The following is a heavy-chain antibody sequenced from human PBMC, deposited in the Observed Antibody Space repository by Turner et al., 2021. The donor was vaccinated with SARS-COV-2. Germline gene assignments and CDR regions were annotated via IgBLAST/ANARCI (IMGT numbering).Heavy chain of an antibody. CDR2: ISYDGSST. V-gene: IGHV3-30*14. D-gene: IGHD3-10*01. CDR1: GFTFRTYT. J-gene: IGHJ4*02. Sequence: QVHLLESGGGVVQPGMSLRLSCAASGFTFRTYTMHWVRQAPGEGLEWVAHISYDGSSTYYTDSVKGRFTVSRDNSKNTVYLQMNSLTEGDTAVYFCARGDGYFASGSPVDYWGQGTRVTVSS. CDR3: ARGDGYFASGSPVDY.